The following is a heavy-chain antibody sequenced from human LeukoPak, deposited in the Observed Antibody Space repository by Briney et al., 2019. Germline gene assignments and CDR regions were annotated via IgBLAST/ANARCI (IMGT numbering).Heavy chain of an antibody. D-gene: IGHD6-6*01. CDR2: ISAYNGNT. V-gene: IGHV1-18*01. CDR1: GYTFTNYG. CDR3: ARAYSSSSFGH. Sequence: ASVKVFCKASGYTFTNYGFSWVRQAPGQGLEWMGWISAYNGNTNDAQKFQGRVTMTTDTSTSTAYMELRSLTPDDAAAYYCARAYSSSSFGHWGQGTLVTVSS. J-gene: IGHJ4*02.